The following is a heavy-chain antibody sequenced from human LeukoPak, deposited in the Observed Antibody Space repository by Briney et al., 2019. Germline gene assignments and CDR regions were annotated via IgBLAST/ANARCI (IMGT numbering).Heavy chain of an antibody. CDR3: ARSLSTIFGVVIDPNAFDI. V-gene: IGHV3-66*01. Sequence: PGGSLRLSCAASGFTFSSYAMSWVRQAPGKGLEWVSVIYSGGSTYYADSVKGRFTISRDNSKNTLFLQMNSLRAEDTAVYYCARSLSTIFGVVIDPNAFDIWGQGTMVTVSS. CDR1: GFTFSSYA. CDR2: IYSGGST. J-gene: IGHJ3*02. D-gene: IGHD3-3*01.